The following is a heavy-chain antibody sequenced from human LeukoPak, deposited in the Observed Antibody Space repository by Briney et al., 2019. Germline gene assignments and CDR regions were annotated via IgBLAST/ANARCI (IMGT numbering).Heavy chain of an antibody. CDR1: GFTFSSYE. V-gene: IGHV3-48*03. D-gene: IGHD2-2*01. CDR3: AIDIVVVPAATDDY. CDR2: ISSSGSNT. Sequence: PGGSLRLSCAASGFTFSSYEMNWVRQAPGKGLEWASYISSSGSNTYYADSVKGRFTISRDNAKNSLYLHMNSLRAEDTAVYYCAIDIVVVPAATDDYWGQGTLVTVSS. J-gene: IGHJ4*02.